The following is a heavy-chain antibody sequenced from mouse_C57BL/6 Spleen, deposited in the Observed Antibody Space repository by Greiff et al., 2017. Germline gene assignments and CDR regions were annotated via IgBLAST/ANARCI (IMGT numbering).Heavy chain of an antibody. D-gene: IGHD2-2*01. Sequence: EVKLVESGGGLVQPGGSMKLSCVASGFTFSNYWMNWVRQSPEKGLEWVAQIRLKSDNYATHYAESVKGRFTISRDDSKSSVYLQMNNLRAEDTGIYYCTGNGYQRYCDYWGQGTTLTVSS. CDR2: IRLKSDNYAT. CDR1: GFTFSNYW. J-gene: IGHJ2*01. CDR3: TGNGYQRYCDY. V-gene: IGHV6-3*01.